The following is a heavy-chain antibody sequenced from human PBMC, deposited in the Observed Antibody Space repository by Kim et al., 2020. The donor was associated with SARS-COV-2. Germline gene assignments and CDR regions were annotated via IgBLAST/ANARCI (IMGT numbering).Heavy chain of an antibody. CDR2: ISYEGSNK. Sequence: GGSLRLSCAASGFTFSSYAMHWVRQAPGKGLEWVAVISYEGSNKYYADSVKGRFTISRDNSKNTLYLQMNSLRAEDTAVYYCARYASSGWYGDYYGMDVWGQGTTVTVSS. V-gene: IGHV3-30-3*01. CDR1: GFTFSSYA. CDR3: ARYASSGWYGDYYGMDV. D-gene: IGHD6-19*01. J-gene: IGHJ6*02.